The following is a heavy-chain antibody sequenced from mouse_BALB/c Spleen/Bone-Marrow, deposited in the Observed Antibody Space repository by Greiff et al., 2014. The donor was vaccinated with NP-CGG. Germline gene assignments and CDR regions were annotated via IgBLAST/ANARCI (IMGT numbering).Heavy chain of an antibody. Sequence: VQLVESGAELMKPGASVKISCKATGYTFSSYWIEWVKQRPGHGLEWIGEILPGSGNTNYNENFKGKATFTADTSSNTAYMQLSSLTSEDSAVYYCARRLLYYFGYWGQGTTLTVSS. D-gene: IGHD1-2*01. J-gene: IGHJ2*01. CDR1: GYTFSSYW. CDR3: ARRLLYYFGY. V-gene: IGHV1-9*01. CDR2: ILPGSGNT.